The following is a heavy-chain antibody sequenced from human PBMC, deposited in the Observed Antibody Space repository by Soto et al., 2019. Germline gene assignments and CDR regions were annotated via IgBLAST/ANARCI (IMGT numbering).Heavy chain of an antibody. CDR2: ISAYNGNT. Sequence: QVQLVQSGAEVKKPGASVKVSCKASGYTFTSYGISWVRQAPGQGLEWMGWISAYNGNTNYAQKLQGRVTMTTDTSTSTAYMELRSLRSDDTAVYYCARDPPLNYYDSSGYYPDDYWGQGTLVTVSS. CDR1: GYTFTSYG. CDR3: ARDPPLNYYDSSGYYPDDY. D-gene: IGHD3-22*01. J-gene: IGHJ4*02. V-gene: IGHV1-18*04.